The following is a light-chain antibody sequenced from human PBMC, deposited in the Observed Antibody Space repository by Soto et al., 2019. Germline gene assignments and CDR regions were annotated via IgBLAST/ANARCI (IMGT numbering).Light chain of an antibody. Sequence: DIQMTQSPSTLSASVGDRVTITCRASQNIGSWLAWYQQKPGKAPKLLIYDASRLESGVPSRFSGSGSGTEFTLTISSLQPDDFATYYCQQYNSYSPLTFGGGTKVDIK. CDR2: DAS. V-gene: IGKV1-5*01. CDR3: QQYNSYSPLT. CDR1: QNIGSW. J-gene: IGKJ4*01.